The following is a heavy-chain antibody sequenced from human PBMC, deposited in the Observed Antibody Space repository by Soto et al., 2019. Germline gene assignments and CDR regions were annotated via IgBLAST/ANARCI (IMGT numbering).Heavy chain of an antibody. Sequence: VHLVESGGDFVPPGGSLRLSCAASGFPFSRHAMAWVRRAAGRGLEWVATIGSDGSTYHAESVKGRFSISRDNYGNMLHLQLNSLRVEDTGIYYCAKDPYNHRFDSWGQGTLVTVSS. V-gene: IGHV3-23*04. CDR3: AKDPYNHRFDS. CDR2: IGSDGST. J-gene: IGHJ4*02. CDR1: GFPFSRHA. D-gene: IGHD1-1*01.